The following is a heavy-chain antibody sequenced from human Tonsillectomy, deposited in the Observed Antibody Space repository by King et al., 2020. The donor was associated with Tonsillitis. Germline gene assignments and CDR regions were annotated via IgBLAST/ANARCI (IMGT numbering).Heavy chain of an antibody. CDR1: GFTFSSYA. J-gene: IGHJ4*02. Sequence: VQLVESGGGLVQPGGSLRLSCVASGFTFSSYAMSWVRQAPGQGLEWVSALSGSGGSTYYADSVKGRFTISGANSNNTLYLQMNNLRDEDTAVYYCAKLLSIAVAGKLDYWGQGTLVTVSS. CDR2: LSGSGGST. CDR3: AKLLSIAVAGKLDY. V-gene: IGHV3-23*04. D-gene: IGHD6-19*01.